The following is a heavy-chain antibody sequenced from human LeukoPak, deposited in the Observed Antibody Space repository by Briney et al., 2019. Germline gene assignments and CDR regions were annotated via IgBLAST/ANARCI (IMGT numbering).Heavy chain of an antibody. J-gene: IGHJ4*02. D-gene: IGHD5-24*01. CDR3: ARDLGWLQSDY. CDR1: GFTFSSYA. V-gene: IGHV3-23*01. CDR2: ITGNGGAT. Sequence: GGSLRLSCAASGFTFSSYAMSWVRQAPGKGLEWVSTITGNGGATYSADSVRGRFTISRDNSKNTLYLQMNSLRAEDTAVYYCARDLGWLQSDYWGQGTLVTVSS.